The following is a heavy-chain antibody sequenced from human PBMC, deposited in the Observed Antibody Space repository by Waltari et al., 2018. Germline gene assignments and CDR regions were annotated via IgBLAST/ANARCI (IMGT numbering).Heavy chain of an antibody. CDR1: GFTFNNYW. CDR2: INSEGSTT. CDR3: ARGDTVVVVPAPTLDY. V-gene: IGHV3-74*01. J-gene: IGHJ4*02. Sequence: EVQLVESGGGLVQPGGSLRVSCTTSGFTFNNYWMHWVRQTPGRGLVWVSRINSEGSTTTYADSVRGRFTISRDNARNTLYLKMNSLRADDTAVYYCARGDTVVVVPAPTLDYWGQGTLVTVSS. D-gene: IGHD2-15*01.